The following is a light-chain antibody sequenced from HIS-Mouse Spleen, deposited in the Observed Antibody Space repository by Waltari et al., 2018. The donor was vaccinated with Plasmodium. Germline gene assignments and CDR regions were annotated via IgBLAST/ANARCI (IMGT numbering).Light chain of an antibody. J-gene: IGLJ3*02. V-gene: IGLV3-27*01. CDR2: KDS. CDR1: VLAKKY. Sequence: SYELTQPSSVSVSPGQTARITCSGAVLAKKYARWFQQKPVQAPVLVIYKDSERPSGIPERFSGSSSGTIVTLTISGAQVEDEADYYCYSAADNNLVFGGGTKLTVL. CDR3: YSAADNNLV.